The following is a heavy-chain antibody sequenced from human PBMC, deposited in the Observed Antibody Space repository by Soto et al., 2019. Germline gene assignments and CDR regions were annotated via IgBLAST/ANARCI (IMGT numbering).Heavy chain of an antibody. Sequence: GGSLRLSCAASGFTFRNYDMTWIRQAPGKGLEWVSSISSSSSYIYYADSVKGRFTISRDDSKSTLYLQMNSLRADDTAVYYCARAPTGLDVWGQGTTVTVSS. V-gene: IGHV3-21*01. J-gene: IGHJ6*02. CDR1: GFTFRNYD. CDR3: ARAPTGLDV. CDR2: ISSSSSYI.